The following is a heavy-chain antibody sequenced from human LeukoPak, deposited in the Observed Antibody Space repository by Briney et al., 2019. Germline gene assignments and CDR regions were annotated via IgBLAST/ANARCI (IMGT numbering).Heavy chain of an antibody. CDR3: ARTIYYYDSSGPLGALGY. J-gene: IGHJ4*02. CDR2: IIPIFGTA. D-gene: IGHD3-22*01. Sequence: SVKVSCKASGGTFSSYVISWVRQAPGQGLEWMGGIIPIFGTANYAQKFQGRVTITADESTSTAYMELSSLRSEDTAVYYCARTIYYYDSSGPLGALGYWGQGTLVTVSS. CDR1: GGTFSSYV. V-gene: IGHV1-69*13.